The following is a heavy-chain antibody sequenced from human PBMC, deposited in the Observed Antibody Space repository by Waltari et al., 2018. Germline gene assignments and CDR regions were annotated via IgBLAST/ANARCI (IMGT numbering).Heavy chain of an antibody. CDR2: FYSRGKN. D-gene: IGHD3-10*01. J-gene: IGHJ4*02. CDR1: GVSISTYY. V-gene: IGHV4-4*07. Sequence: QVQLQESGPGLVKPSETLSPTCTVSGVSISTYYWSWIRQPAGKGLEWIGRFYSRGKNNYSPSLKSRVTMSVDTSKNQFSLKLTSVTAADTAVYYCARDLNGSGRPFDYWGQGTLVTVSS. CDR3: ARDLNGSGRPFDY.